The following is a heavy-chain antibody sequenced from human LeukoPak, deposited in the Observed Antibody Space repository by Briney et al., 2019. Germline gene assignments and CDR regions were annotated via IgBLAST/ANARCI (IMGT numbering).Heavy chain of an antibody. Sequence: PGGSLRLSCAASGFTFSSYAMHWVRQAPGKGLEWVAVISYDGNNKYYADSVKGRFTISRDNSKNTLYLQMNSLRAEDTAVYYCAKEGWMIHRGLDYWGQGTLVTVSS. CDR3: AKEGWMIHRGLDY. J-gene: IGHJ4*02. V-gene: IGHV3-30-3*01. D-gene: IGHD3-22*01. CDR2: ISYDGNNK. CDR1: GFTFSSYA.